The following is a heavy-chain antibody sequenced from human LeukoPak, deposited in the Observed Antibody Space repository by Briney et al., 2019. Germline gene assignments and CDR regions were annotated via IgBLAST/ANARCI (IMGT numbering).Heavy chain of an antibody. V-gene: IGHV4-59*01. D-gene: IGHD2-2*01. CDR2: IYYSGST. J-gene: IGHJ5*02. CDR3: ARDRCSSTSCYHNWFDP. CDR1: GGSISSYY. Sequence: SKTLSLTCTVSGGSISSYYWSWIRQPPGKGLEWIGYIYYSGSTNYNPSLKSRVTISVDTSKNQFSLKLSSVTAADTAVYYCARDRCSSTSCYHNWFDPWGQGTLVTVSS.